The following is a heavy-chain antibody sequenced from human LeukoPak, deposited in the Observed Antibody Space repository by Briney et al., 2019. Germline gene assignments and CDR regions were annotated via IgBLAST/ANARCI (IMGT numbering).Heavy chain of an antibody. J-gene: IGHJ5*02. CDR1: GFTFSSYA. V-gene: IGHV3-23*01. D-gene: IGHD6-13*01. Sequence: PGGSLRLSCAASGFTFSSYAMSWVRQAPGKGLEWVSAISGSGGSTYYADSVKGRFTISRDNSKNTLYLQMNSLRAEDTAVYYCAKVSPLAAAGTDRWFDPWGQGTLVTVSS. CDR3: AKVSPLAAAGTDRWFDP. CDR2: ISGSGGST.